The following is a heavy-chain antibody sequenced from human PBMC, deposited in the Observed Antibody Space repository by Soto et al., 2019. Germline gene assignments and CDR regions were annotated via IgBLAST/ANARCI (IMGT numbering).Heavy chain of an antibody. J-gene: IGHJ4*02. CDR3: ATVLNWVPGY. D-gene: IGHD7-27*01. CDR1: GYSFAGYW. Sequence: SLKISCKGSGYSFAGYWITWVRQMPGKGLEYMGIIYPADSDTRYSPSFQGQVTISADKSINTAYLQWSSLKASDTAMYYCATVLNWVPGYWGQGTLVTVSS. V-gene: IGHV5-51*01. CDR2: IYPADSDT.